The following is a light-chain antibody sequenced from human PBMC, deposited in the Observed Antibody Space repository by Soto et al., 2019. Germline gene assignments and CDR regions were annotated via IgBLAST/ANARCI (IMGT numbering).Light chain of an antibody. Sequence: EIMMTQSPATLSVSPGERATLSCRASQSVSGNLAWYQQKPGQAPRLLIYGASTRATGIPARFSGSGSGTEFTLTISSLQSEDFAVYYCQQYNNLPPLTVGVGTKVEIK. CDR2: GAS. CDR3: QQYNNLPPLT. V-gene: IGKV3-15*01. J-gene: IGKJ4*01. CDR1: QSVSGN.